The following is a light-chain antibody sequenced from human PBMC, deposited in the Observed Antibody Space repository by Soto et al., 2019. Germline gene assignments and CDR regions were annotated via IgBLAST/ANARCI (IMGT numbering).Light chain of an antibody. V-gene: IGKV4-1*01. J-gene: IGKJ4*01. CDR3: QQYYSTPPT. Sequence: DIVMTQSPDSLTVSLGEMATINCKSRQSILSSSNNKNYLVWYQQKPGQPPKVLINWESTREASVPDRFSGSGSEADFTLTISSLQAEDVAVYYCQQYYSTPPTFGGGTKLEIK. CDR2: WES. CDR1: QSILSSSNNKNY.